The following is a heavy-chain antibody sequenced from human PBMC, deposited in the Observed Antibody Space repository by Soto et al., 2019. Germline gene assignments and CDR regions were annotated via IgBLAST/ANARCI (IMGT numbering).Heavy chain of an antibody. V-gene: IGHV2-26*01. J-gene: IGHJ4*02. Sequence: SGPTLVNPTETLTLTCTVSGFSLSNARMGVSWIRQPPGKALEWLAHIFSNDEKSYSTSLKSRLTISKDTSKSQVVLTMTNMDPVDTATYYCARIQVRGYYYDSSGYLYYFDYWGQGTLVTVSS. CDR3: ARIQVRGYYYDSSGYLYYFDY. CDR1: GFSLSNARMG. CDR2: IFSNDEK. D-gene: IGHD3-22*01.